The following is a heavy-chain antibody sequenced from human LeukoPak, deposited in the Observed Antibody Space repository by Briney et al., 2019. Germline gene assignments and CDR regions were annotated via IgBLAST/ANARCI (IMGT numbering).Heavy chain of an antibody. CDR1: GGSFSAYY. Sequence: SETLSLTCAVYGGSFSAYYWSWIRQPPGKGLEWIGEITHSGSTNYNPSLKSRVTISVDTSKNQFSLKLSSVTAADTAVHYCARPVESTRAFDIWGQGTMVTVSS. D-gene: IGHD2/OR15-2a*01. J-gene: IGHJ3*02. CDR3: ARPVESTRAFDI. V-gene: IGHV4-34*01. CDR2: ITHSGST.